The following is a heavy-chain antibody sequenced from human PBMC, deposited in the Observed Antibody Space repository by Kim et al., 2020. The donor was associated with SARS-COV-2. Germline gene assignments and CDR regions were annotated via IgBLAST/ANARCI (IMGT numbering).Heavy chain of an antibody. V-gene: IGHV3-23*01. D-gene: IGHD6-13*01. Sequence: GGSLRLSCAASGFTFSSYAMSWVRQAPGKGLEWVSAISGSGGSTYYADSVKGRFTISRDNSKNTLYLQMNSLRAEDTAVYYCAKAPQLLNRVAAAGNGYYWGQGTLVTVSS. CDR1: GFTFSSYA. J-gene: IGHJ4*02. CDR3: AKAPQLLNRVAAAGNGYY. CDR2: ISGSGGST.